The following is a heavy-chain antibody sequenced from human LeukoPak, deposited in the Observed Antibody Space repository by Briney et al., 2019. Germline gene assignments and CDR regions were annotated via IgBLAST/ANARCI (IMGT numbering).Heavy chain of an antibody. CDR3: ARYQTYTMMDY. CDR2: VYSSGGT. V-gene: IGHV4-39*01. Sequence: PSETLSLTCTVSGGSISSSSFYWGWIRQPPGKGLEWIGRVYSSGGTSCDPSLKSRVTISVDTSKNQFSLKLSSVTAADTAVYYCARYQTYTMMDYWGQGTLVTVSS. J-gene: IGHJ4*02. D-gene: IGHD3-16*01. CDR1: GGSISSSSFY.